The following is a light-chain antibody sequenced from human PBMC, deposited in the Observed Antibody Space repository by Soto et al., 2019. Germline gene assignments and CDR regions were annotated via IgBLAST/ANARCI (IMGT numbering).Light chain of an antibody. CDR3: QQGGT. CDR1: QGISSY. Sequence: DIQLTQSPSFLSASVGDRVTITCRASQGISSYLAWYQQKPGKAPKLLIYAASTLQSGVPSRFSGSGAGTEFTLTMSSLQPEDFATYYCQQGGTFGPGTKVDI. CDR2: AAS. V-gene: IGKV1-9*01. J-gene: IGKJ3*01.